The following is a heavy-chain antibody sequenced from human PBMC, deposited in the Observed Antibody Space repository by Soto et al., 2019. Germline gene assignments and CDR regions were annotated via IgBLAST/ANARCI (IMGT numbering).Heavy chain of an antibody. D-gene: IGHD3-3*01. Sequence: EVQLLESGGGLVQPGGSLRLSCAASGFTFASYAMSWVRQAPGEGLEWVSGISGSGGDTNSADTVKGRFTISRGNFKNRLYLQNNSQRHEDTAVYYCAKHDYWALYNTGLDSWGQGTLVTVSS. CDR2: ISGSGGDT. CDR3: AKHDYWALYNTGLDS. J-gene: IGHJ4*02. CDR1: GFTFASYA. V-gene: IGHV3-23*01.